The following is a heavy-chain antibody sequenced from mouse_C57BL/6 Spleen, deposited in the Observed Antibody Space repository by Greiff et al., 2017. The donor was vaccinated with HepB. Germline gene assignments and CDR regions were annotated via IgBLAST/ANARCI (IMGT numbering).Heavy chain of an antibody. D-gene: IGHD1-1*01. Sequence: QVQLQQSGPGLVQPSQSLSITCTVSGFSLTSYGVHWVRQSPGKGLEWLGVIWSGGSTDYNAAFISRLSISKDNSKSQVFFKMNSLQADDTAIYYCARNVDYYGSSRYYFDYWGQGTTLTVSS. CDR3: ARNVDYYGSSRYYFDY. J-gene: IGHJ2*01. CDR2: IWSGGST. V-gene: IGHV2-2*01. CDR1: GFSLTSYG.